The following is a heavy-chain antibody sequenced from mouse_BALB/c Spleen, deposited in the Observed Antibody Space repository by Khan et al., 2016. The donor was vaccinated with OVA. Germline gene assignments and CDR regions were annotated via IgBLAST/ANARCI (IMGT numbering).Heavy chain of an antibody. CDR2: INPGSGNS. J-gene: IGHJ3*01. CDR1: GYTFTDYY. CDR3: AREWGAWFAY. Sequence: QVQLKQSGAELARPGASVKLSCKASGYTFTDYYIDWVKQRTGQGLEWIGEINPGSGNSYYNEKFKGKATLTADKSSNTAFVQLSSLTSDDSAVSFCAREWGAWFAYWGQGTLVTVSA. V-gene: IGHV1-77*01.